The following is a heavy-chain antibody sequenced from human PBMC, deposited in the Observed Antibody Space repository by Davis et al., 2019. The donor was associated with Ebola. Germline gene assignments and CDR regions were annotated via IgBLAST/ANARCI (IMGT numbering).Heavy chain of an antibody. D-gene: IGHD6-19*01. CDR2: IYHSGVS. V-gene: IGHV4-38-2*02. J-gene: IGHJ4*02. CDR3: TREPSAVAGDDY. Sequence: MPSETLSLTCTVSGYSIGRGFTWGWIRQPPGKGLEWIGSIYHSGVSNYNPSLKSRVTISLDTSKNQFSLKLSSVTAADTAVYYCTREPSAVAGDDYWGQGTLVTVSS. CDR1: GYSIGRGFT.